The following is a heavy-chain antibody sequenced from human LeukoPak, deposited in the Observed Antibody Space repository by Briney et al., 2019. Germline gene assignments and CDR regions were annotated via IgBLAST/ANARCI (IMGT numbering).Heavy chain of an antibody. CDR1: GFTFGTYA. J-gene: IGHJ3*02. D-gene: IGHD6-19*01. V-gene: IGHV3-23*01. CDR2: ISGSGVST. Sequence: GGSLRLSCAASGFTFGTYAMSWVRRAPGKGLEWVSSISGSGVSTFYADSVKGRFTISRDNAKNSLYLQMNSLRAEDTAVYYCARDFSAGRNAFDIWGQGTMVTVSS. CDR3: ARDFSAGRNAFDI.